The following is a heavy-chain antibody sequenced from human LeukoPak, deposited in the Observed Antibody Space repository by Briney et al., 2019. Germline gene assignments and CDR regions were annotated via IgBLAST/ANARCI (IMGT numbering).Heavy chain of an antibody. CDR1: GNSFITSW. Sequence: GESLKISCKGSGNSFITSWIGWVRQMPGKGPEWMGMIWPQDSDTRYSPSFRGQVTISADRSITTAYLQWSSLKASDTAMYYCATRNILIGSCYFDSWGQGTPVTVSS. V-gene: IGHV5-51*01. J-gene: IGHJ4*02. CDR2: IWPQDSDT. D-gene: IGHD3-9*01. CDR3: ATRNILIGSCYFDS.